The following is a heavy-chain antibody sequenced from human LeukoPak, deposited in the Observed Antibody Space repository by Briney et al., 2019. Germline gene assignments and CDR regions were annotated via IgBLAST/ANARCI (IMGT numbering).Heavy chain of an antibody. CDR2: IYHSGST. CDR3: ARDAGYNYGPYDS. CDR1: GGSISRDDYY. D-gene: IGHD5-18*01. Sequence: SGTLSLTCTVSGGSISRDDYYWSWIRQPPGKGLEWIGSIYHSGSTYYNPSLKSRLTISLDTSKNQFSLRLTSVTAADTAIYYCARDAGYNYGPYDSWGQGTLVTVSS. V-gene: IGHV4-30-4*01. J-gene: IGHJ4*02.